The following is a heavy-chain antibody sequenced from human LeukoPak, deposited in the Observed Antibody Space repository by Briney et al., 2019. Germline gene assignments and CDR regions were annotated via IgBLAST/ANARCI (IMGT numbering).Heavy chain of an antibody. CDR3: ARWYYYDSSGSPDY. CDR2: IWYDGSNK. CDR1: GFTFSDYG. V-gene: IGHV3-33*01. J-gene: IGHJ4*02. Sequence: PGGSLRLSCAASGFTFSDYGMHWVRQAPGKGLEWVAVIWYDGSNKYYADSVKGRFTISRDNSKNTLYLQMNSLRAEDTAVYYCARWYYYDSSGSPDYWGQGTLVTVSS. D-gene: IGHD3-22*01.